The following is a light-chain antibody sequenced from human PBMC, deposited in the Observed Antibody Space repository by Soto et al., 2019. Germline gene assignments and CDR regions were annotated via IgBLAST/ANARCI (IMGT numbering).Light chain of an antibody. Sequence: EILMPQSPATRSFSQGKEPPPSSGPGQGFSSNLAWYQQKPGQAPRLLIYGASTRATGIPARFSGSGSGTEFTLTISSLQSEDFAVYYCQQYNNWPPYTFGQGTKLEIK. CDR1: QGFSSN. J-gene: IGKJ2*01. CDR2: GAS. CDR3: QQYNNWPPYT. V-gene: IGKV3-15*01.